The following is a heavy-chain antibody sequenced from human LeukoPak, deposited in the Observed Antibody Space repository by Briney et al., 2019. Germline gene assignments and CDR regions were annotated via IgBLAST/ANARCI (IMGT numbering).Heavy chain of an antibody. CDR3: ASLYSSGWADY. CDR1: GGSFSGYY. V-gene: IGHV4-34*01. CDR2: INHSGST. J-gene: IGHJ4*02. D-gene: IGHD6-19*01. Sequence: SETLSLTCAVYGGSFSGYYWSWIRQPPGKGLEWIGEINHSGSTNYNPSLKSRVTISVDMSKNQFSLKLSSVTAADTAVYYCASLYSSGWADYWGQGTLVTVSS.